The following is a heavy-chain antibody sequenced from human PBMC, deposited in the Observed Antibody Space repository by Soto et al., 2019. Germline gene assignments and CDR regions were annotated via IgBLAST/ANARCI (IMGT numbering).Heavy chain of an antibody. CDR3: ASLRYDFWSGYSAYYFDY. CDR1: GGSISSSSYY. J-gene: IGHJ4*02. Sequence: PSETLSLTCTVSGGSISSSSYYWGFIRQPPGKGLEWIGSIYYSGSTYYNPSLKSRVTISVDTSKNQFSLKLSSVTAADTAVYYCASLRYDFWSGYSAYYFDYWGQGTLVTVTS. CDR2: IYYSGST. D-gene: IGHD3-3*01. V-gene: IGHV4-39*01.